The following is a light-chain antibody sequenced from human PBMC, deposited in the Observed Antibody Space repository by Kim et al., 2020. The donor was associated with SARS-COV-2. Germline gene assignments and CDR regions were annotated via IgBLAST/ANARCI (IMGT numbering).Light chain of an antibody. CDR2: GNS. CDR1: SSNIGAGCD. V-gene: IGLV1-40*01. Sequence: QRVNISCTGGSSNIGAGCDVHWYQQLPGTAPKLLIYGNSNRPSGVPDRFSGSKSGTSASLAITGLRAEDEADYYCQSYDNSLSAYVFGTGTKVTVL. CDR3: QSYDNSLSAYV. J-gene: IGLJ1*01.